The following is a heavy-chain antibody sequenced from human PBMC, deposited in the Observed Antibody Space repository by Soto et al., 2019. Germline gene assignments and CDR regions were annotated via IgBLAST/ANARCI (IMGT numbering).Heavy chain of an antibody. CDR3: ARDSHYDILTGYSRNAVDI. CDR1: GYTFIGYY. D-gene: IGHD3-9*01. J-gene: IGHJ3*02. Sequence: GASVKVSCKASGYTFIGYYMHWVRQAPGQGLEWMGWINPNSGATNYAQKFQGRVTVTRGTSINTAYMELRRLRSDDTALYYCARDSHYDILTGYSRNAVDIWGQGTMVTVSS. CDR2: INPNSGAT. V-gene: IGHV1-2*02.